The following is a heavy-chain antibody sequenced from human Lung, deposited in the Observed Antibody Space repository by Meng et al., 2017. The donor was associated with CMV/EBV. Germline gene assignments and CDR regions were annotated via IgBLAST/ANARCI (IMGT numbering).Heavy chain of an antibody. CDR1: GGSISSGDYY. V-gene: IGHV4-39*01. Sequence: SETLSLXCIVSGGSISSGDYYWGWIRQSPGKALEWIGSVYYTGRADYSPSLKNRVTISVDTSRNQFSLNLHSVTAADTALYYCAKQGARSVETTMVPYGEFDYWGQGAXVTVSS. CDR3: AKQGARSVETTMVPYGEFDY. J-gene: IGHJ4*02. CDR2: VYYTGRA. D-gene: IGHD5-18*01.